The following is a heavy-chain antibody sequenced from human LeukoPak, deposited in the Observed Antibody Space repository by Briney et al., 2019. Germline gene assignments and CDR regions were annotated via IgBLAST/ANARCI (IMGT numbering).Heavy chain of an antibody. J-gene: IGHJ4*02. CDR3: ARVGYSYGYYFDY. CDR2: INPSGGST. D-gene: IGHD5-18*01. V-gene: IGHV1-46*01. CDR1: GYTFTSYY. Sequence: ASVKVSCKASGYTFTSYYMHWVRQAPGQGLEWMGIINPSGGSTSYAQKFQGRVTMTRDMSTSTVYMGLSSLRSEDTAVYYCARVGYSYGYYFDYWGQGTLVTVSS.